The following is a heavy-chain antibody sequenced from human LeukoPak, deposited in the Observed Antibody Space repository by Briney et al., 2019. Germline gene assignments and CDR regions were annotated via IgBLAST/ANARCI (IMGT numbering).Heavy chain of an antibody. D-gene: IGHD6-13*01. CDR1: GFTVSSNY. Sequence: PGGSLRLSCAASGFTVSSNYMSWGRQAPGKGLEWVSVIYSGGSTYYADSVKGRFTISRDNAKNSLYLQMNSLRAEDTAVYYCARALPSSWYYFDYWGQGTLVTVSS. CDR3: ARALPSSWYYFDY. J-gene: IGHJ4*02. CDR2: IYSGGST. V-gene: IGHV3-53*01.